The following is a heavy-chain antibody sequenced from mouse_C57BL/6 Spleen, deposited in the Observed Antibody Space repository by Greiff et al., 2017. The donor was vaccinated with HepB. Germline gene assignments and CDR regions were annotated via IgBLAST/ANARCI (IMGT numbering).Heavy chain of an antibody. CDR2: ISSGSSTI. V-gene: IGHV5-17*01. Sequence: EVKVVESGGGLVKPGGSLKLSCAASGFTFSDYGMHWVRQAPEKGLEWVAYISSGSSTIYYADTVKGRFTISRDNAKNTLFLQMTSLRSEDTAMYYCARPLYGSSSWFAYWGQGTLVTVSA. D-gene: IGHD1-1*01. CDR1: GFTFSDYG. CDR3: ARPLYGSSSWFAY. J-gene: IGHJ3*01.